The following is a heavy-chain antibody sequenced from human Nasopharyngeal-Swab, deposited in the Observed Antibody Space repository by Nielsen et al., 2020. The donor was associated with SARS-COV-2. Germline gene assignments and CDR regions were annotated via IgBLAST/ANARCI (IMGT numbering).Heavy chain of an antibody. CDR2: INSDGSST. CDR3: ARDLRDGYNLGYYYYGMDV. Sequence: GESLKISCAASGFTFSSYWMHWVRQAPGKGLVWVSRINSDGSSTSYADSVKGRFTISRDNAKNTLYLQMNSLRAEDTVVYYCARDLRDGYNLGYYYYGMDVWGQGTTVTVSS. J-gene: IGHJ6*02. CDR1: GFTFSSYW. D-gene: IGHD5-24*01. V-gene: IGHV3-74*01.